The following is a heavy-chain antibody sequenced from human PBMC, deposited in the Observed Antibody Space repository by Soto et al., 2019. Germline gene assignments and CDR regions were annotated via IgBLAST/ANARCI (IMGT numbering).Heavy chain of an antibody. Sequence: SETLSLTCAVSGGSISSGGYSWSWIRQPPGKGLEWIGYIYHSGSTYYNPSLKSRVTISVDRSKNQFSLKLSSVTAADTAVYYCARALIPAAEYYFNYWGQGTLVTSPQ. V-gene: IGHV4-30-2*01. J-gene: IGHJ4*02. CDR1: GGSISSGGYS. CDR3: ARALIPAAEYYFNY. CDR2: IYHSGST. D-gene: IGHD6-13*01.